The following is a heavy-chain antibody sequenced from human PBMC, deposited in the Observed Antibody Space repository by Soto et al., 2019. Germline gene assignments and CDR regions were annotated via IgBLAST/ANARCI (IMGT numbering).Heavy chain of an antibody. CDR1: GGTFSSYA. D-gene: IGHD2-2*03. CDR2: IIPIFGTA. Sequence: QVQLVQSGAEVKKPGSSVKVSCKASGGTFSSYAISWVRQAPGQGLEWMGGIIPIFGTANYAQKFQGRVTITADESTSTAYMELSSLRSEDTAVYYCARGGFGYCISTSCHLKYYYYGMDVWGQGTTVTVSS. CDR3: ARGGFGYCISTSCHLKYYYYGMDV. V-gene: IGHV1-69*12. J-gene: IGHJ6*02.